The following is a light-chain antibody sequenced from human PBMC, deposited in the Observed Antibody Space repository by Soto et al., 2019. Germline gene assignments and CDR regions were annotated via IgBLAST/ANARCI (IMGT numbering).Light chain of an antibody. Sequence: SVQTQPPTVSGAPRHTDNISCTGSSSNIGAGYDVHWYQQLPGTAPKLLIYVNSNRPSGVPDRFSGSRSGTSASLAITGLQAEDEADYYCQSYDSSLSGRGVFGTGTKVP. CDR1: SSNIGAGYD. CDR2: VNS. J-gene: IGLJ1*01. CDR3: QSYDSSLSGRGV. V-gene: IGLV1-40*01.